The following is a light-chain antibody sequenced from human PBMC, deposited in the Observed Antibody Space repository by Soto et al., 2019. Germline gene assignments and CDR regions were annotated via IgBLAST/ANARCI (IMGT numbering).Light chain of an antibody. Sequence: EIVLTQSPGTLSLSPGERATLSCRASQTVSSSYSAWYQQKPGQAPRLLIYGASNRAAGIPDRFSGSGSGTDFPLTISRLEPEDFAVYYCQQYGNFVTFGGGTKVEIK. CDR2: GAS. CDR3: QQYGNFVT. V-gene: IGKV3-20*01. CDR1: QTVSSSY. J-gene: IGKJ4*01.